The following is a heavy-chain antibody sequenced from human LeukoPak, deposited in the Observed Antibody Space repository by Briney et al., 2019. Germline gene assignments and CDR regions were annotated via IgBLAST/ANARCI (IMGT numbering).Heavy chain of an antibody. CDR3: ATLAYSGFGPRSVSDY. D-gene: IGHD5-12*01. CDR2: MIPTFGTI. CDR1: GDTLKSNA. V-gene: IGHV1-69*05. Sequence: AASVKVSCKASGDTLKSNAVNWVRQAPGQGLEWMGGMIPTFGTIIYAPKFQGRVTINTDDSTSTGYMELTRLKSDDTAVYYCATLAYSGFGPRSVSDYWGQGTLVIASS. J-gene: IGHJ4*02.